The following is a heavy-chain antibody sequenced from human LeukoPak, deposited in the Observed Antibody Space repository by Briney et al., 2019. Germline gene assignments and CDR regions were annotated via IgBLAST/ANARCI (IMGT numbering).Heavy chain of an antibody. CDR2: IYWDDDK. CDR1: GFSLSTSGVG. Sequence: SGPTPVNPTQTLTLTCTFSGFSLSTSGVGVGWIRQPPGKALEWLALIYWDDDKRYSPSLKSRLTITKDTSKNQVVLTMTNMDPVDTATYYCAHRRAAAGKRITNFDYWGQGTLVTVSS. J-gene: IGHJ4*02. CDR3: AHRRAAAGKRITNFDY. D-gene: IGHD6-13*01. V-gene: IGHV2-5*02.